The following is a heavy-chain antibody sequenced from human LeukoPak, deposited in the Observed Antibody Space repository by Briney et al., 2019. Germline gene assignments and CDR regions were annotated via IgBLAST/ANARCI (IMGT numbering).Heavy chain of an antibody. V-gene: IGHV3-7*03. CDR2: IKQDGSDK. D-gene: IGHD3-3*01. J-gene: IGHJ4*02. CDR1: RFTFSSYW. Sequence: GGSLRLSCEASRFTFSSYWMSWVRQAPGKGLEWVANIKQDGSDKYYVDSLKGRFTVSRDNAKNSLYLQMNSLRAEDTALYHCARLGAHGFLEWLPYFDHWGQGTLVTVSS. CDR3: ARLGAHGFLEWLPYFDH.